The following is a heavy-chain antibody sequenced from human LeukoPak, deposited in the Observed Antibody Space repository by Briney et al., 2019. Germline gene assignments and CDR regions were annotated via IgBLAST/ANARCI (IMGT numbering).Heavy chain of an antibody. CDR3: AKDIRGYDMDVDC. CDR1: GFTFYNYT. V-gene: IGHV3-23*01. CDR2: ISGSGSST. D-gene: IGHD5-12*01. J-gene: IGHJ4*02. Sequence: GGSLRLACAASGFTFYNYTMSWVRQAPGKGLDWVSSISGSGSSTHYADSVKGRLTISRDNSKNTLYLQMDSLRAEDTAVYYCAKDIRGYDMDVDCWGQGTLVTVSS.